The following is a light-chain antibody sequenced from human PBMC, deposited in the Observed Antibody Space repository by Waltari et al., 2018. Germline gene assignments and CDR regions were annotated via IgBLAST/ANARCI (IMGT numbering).Light chain of an antibody. CDR3: HVWHPHVDPGV. V-gene: IGLV3-21*04. CDR2: YDR. J-gene: IGLJ1*01. CDR1: NIGTYS. Sequence: SYVVTQPPSVSVAPGETATITCGGDNIGTYSVHWYQQKAGQAPVLVIFYDRDRPSGIPDCFSGANSGNTATLTIRRVEAGDEARYYCHVWHPHVDPGVFGTGTEVTVL.